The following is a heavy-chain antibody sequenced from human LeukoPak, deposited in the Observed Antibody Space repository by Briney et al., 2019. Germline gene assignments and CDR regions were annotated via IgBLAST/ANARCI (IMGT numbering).Heavy chain of an antibody. CDR3: ARDVLYGDPSYYYQDV. CDR2: IKQDGSDI. V-gene: IGHV3-7*01. J-gene: IGHJ6*03. D-gene: IGHD4-17*01. CDR1: GFTFNGFW. Sequence: GGSLRLSYAASGFTFNGFWMSWVRQAPGKGLEWVANIKQDGSDIYYLDSVTGRFTISRDNAMNSLYLQMNNLRAEDTAVYYCARDVLYGDPSYYYQDVWAKGPRSPSL.